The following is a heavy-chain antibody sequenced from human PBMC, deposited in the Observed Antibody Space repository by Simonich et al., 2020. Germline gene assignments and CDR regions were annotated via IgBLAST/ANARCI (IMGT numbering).Heavy chain of an antibody. J-gene: IGHJ4*02. CDR2: ISSSRSYI. D-gene: IGHD6-13*01. CDR1: GFTFSSYS. CDR3: ARARGDSSSWYFDY. Sequence: EVQLVESGGGLVKPGGSLRLSCAASGFTFSSYSMNWVRQAPGKGRGWVSSISSSRSYIYYADSVKGRFTISRDNAKNSLYLQMNSLRAEDTAVYYCARARGDSSSWYFDYWGQGTLVTVSS. V-gene: IGHV3-21*01.